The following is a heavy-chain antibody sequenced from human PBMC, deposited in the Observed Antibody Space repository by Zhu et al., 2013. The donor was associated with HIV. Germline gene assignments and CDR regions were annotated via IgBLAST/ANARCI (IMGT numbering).Heavy chain of an antibody. D-gene: IGHD3-3*01. Sequence: QVQLVQSGAEVKKPGSSVKISCKASGHTFSSYGISWVRQAPGQGLEWMGWISAYNGNTNYAQKLQGRVTMTTDTSTSTASMELRSLRSDDTAVYYCARADGVRSFWSWLLSRAGTTYYYMDVWGKGTTVTVSS. V-gene: IGHV1-18*01. CDR1: GHTFSSYG. CDR3: ARADGVRSFWSWLLSRAGTTYYYMDV. J-gene: IGHJ6*03. CDR2: ISAYNGNT.